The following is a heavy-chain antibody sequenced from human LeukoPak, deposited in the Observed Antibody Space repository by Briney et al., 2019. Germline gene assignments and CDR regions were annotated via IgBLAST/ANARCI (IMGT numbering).Heavy chain of an antibody. D-gene: IGHD6-13*01. CDR1: GFTLSSFA. Sequence: GGSLRLSCVGSGFTLSSFAMTWVRQAPGKGLEWVSTIGSSDTTYYADSLKGRFNISRDNSRNTLYLQMSSLSAADAAVYYCAKSGLGSSWRYFDDWGQGTLVTVSS. V-gene: IGHV3-23*01. CDR3: AKSGLGSSWRYFDD. J-gene: IGHJ4*02. CDR2: IGSSDTT.